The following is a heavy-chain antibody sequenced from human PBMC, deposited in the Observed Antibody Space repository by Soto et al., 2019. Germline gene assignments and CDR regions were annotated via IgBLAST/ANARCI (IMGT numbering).Heavy chain of an antibody. V-gene: IGHV5-10-1*01. CDR1: GYNFATYW. J-gene: IGHJ4*02. Sequence: GESLKISCKGSGYNFATYWITWVRQMPGKGLEWMGRIDPSDSYTNYSPSFQGHVTISADKSISTAYLQWSSLKASDTAMYYCVTYYYYSSGYYNFDSWGQGTLVTVSS. CDR3: VTYYYYSSGYYNFDS. CDR2: IDPSDSYT. D-gene: IGHD3-22*01.